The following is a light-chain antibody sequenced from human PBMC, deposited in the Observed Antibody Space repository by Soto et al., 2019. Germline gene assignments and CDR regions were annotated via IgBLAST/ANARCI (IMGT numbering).Light chain of an antibody. J-gene: IGKJ5*01. CDR3: QQYNKWPPIT. CDR2: DVS. V-gene: IGKV3-15*01. CDR1: QSVSSD. Sequence: EIVITQSPATLSVSPGERVTLSCRAIQSVSSDLAWYQQKPRQAPRLVVYDVSTRATGIPARFSGSGSATEFTLTISSLQSEDSAVYYCQQYNKWPPITFGQGTRLEIK.